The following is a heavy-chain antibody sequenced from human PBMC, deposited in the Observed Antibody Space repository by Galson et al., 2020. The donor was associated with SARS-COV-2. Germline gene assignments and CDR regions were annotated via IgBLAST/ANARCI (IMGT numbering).Heavy chain of an antibody. CDR3: ARGRFGEVYYYDYGRDV. Sequence: SVTVSCKASGYTFTSHDISWVRQAPGPGLEWMGWISAYNGNTNYAQKLQRRATMTTDTSTSTAYMELGSLRSDDTAVYDCARGRFGEVYYYDYGRDVWGQGTTVTVSS. D-gene: IGHD3-10*01. CDR1: GYTFTSHD. V-gene: IGHV1-18*04. J-gene: IGHJ6*02. CDR2: ISAYNGNT.